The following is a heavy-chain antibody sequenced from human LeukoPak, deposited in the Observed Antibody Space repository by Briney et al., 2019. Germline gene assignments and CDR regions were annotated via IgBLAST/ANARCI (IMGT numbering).Heavy chain of an antibody. J-gene: IGHJ4*02. D-gene: IGHD6-13*01. V-gene: IGHV4-61*02. CDR1: GGSISSGSYY. Sequence: SQTLSLTCTVSGGSISSGSYYWSWIRQPAGKGLEWIGRIYTSGSTNYNPSLKSRVTTSVDTSKNQFSLKLSSVTAADTAVYYCARADSGIAAAGRGFDYWGQGTLVTVSS. CDR2: IYTSGST. CDR3: ARADSGIAAAGRGFDY.